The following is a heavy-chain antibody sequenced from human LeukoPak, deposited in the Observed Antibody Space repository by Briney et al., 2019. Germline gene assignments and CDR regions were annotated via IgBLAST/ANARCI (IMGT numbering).Heavy chain of an antibody. D-gene: IGHD2-8*01. CDR3: ARDEGYCTNGVPMPCYNWFDL. CDR1: GFTFSDYY. CDR2: ISSSGSTI. V-gene: IGHV3-11*01. Sequence: GGSLRLSCAASGFTFSDYYMSWIRQAPGKGLEWVSYISSSGSTIYYADSVKGRFTISRDNAKNSLYLQMNSLRAEDTAVYYCARDEGYCTNGVPMPCYNWFDLWGQGTLVTVSS. J-gene: IGHJ5*02.